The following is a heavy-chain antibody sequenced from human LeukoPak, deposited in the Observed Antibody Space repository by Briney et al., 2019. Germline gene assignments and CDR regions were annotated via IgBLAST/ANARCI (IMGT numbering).Heavy chain of an antibody. CDR2: IYPGDSDT. V-gene: IGHV5-51*01. D-gene: IGHD5-24*01. CDR1: GSRFTSYW. Sequence: GESLKISFKGSGSRFTSYWIGWVRQMPGKGLEWMGIIYPGDSDTRYSPSFQGQVTISADKSISTAYLQWSSLKASDTAMYYCARHKYGYKPQMNDAFDIWGQGTMVTVSS. J-gene: IGHJ3*02. CDR3: ARHKYGYKPQMNDAFDI.